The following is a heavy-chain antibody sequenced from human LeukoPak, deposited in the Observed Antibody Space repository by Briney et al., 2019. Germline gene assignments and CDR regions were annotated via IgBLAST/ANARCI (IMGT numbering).Heavy chain of an antibody. J-gene: IGHJ4*02. Sequence: PSETLSLTCAVYGGSFSAYYWNWIRQTPGKGLEWIGEINQSGRTKYNPSLKSRVTISVDTSKDQFSLKLSSVTAADTAVYYCARSLGTYSSGLAGVWGQGTLVTVSS. CDR3: ARSLGTYSSGLAGV. CDR2: INQSGRT. CDR1: GGSFSAYY. V-gene: IGHV4-34*01. D-gene: IGHD5-18*01.